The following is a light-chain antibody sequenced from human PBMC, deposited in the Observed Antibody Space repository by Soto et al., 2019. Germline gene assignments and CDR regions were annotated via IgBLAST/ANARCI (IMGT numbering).Light chain of an antibody. CDR3: QQTYIFPYS. CDR1: QSISNF. J-gene: IGKJ2*03. CDR2: AAS. V-gene: IGKV1-39*01. Sequence: DVQMTQSPSSLSASVGDRVTITCRTSQSISNFLNWYQQKPGKAPKLLIYAASSLESGVPSRFSGSRSGTDFTLTIKSLQPEDFATYFCQQTYIFPYSFGQGTTLEIK.